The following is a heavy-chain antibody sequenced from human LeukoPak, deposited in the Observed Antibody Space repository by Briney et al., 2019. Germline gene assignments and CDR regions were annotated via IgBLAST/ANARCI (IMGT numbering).Heavy chain of an antibody. D-gene: IGHD3-10*01. CDR2: INVYGSEK. Sequence: GSLRLSCAASGFTFSSYWMSWVRQAPGKGLEWVGYINVYGSEKFYVDSVKGRFSISRDNAKNSLYLQMNSLRAEDTAVYYCARDYRSVRGVATDYWGQGTLVTVSS. J-gene: IGHJ4*02. CDR3: ARDYRSVRGVATDY. V-gene: IGHV3-7*03. CDR1: GFTFSSYW.